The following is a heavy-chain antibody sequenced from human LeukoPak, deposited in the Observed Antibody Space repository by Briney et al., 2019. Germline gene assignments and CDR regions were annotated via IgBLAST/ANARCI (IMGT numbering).Heavy chain of an antibody. V-gene: IGHV3-30*18. CDR2: ISYDGSNK. CDR3: AKEGYDSSGYYYSYYYYGMDV. J-gene: IGHJ6*02. Sequence: GGSLRLSCAASGFTFSSYSMHWVRQAPGKGLEWVAVISYDGSNKYYADSVKGRFTISRDNSKNTLYLQMNSLRAEDTAVYYCAKEGYDSSGYYYSYYYYGMDVWGQGTTVTVSS. CDR1: GFTFSSYS. D-gene: IGHD3-22*01.